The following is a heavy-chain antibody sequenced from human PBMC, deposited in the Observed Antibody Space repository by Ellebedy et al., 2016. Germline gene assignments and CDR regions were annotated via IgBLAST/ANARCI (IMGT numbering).Heavy chain of an antibody. CDR2: THDSGTT. J-gene: IGHJ5*02. Sequence: SETLSLXCSVSGVSIRSYYWSWIRQPPGKRLEYIGFTHDSGTTYYNPSLKSRVTISEDTSNNQISLKLSYVTAADTAVYYCARGFWSGYYFNLWGQGTPVTVSS. CDR3: ARGFWSGYYFNL. V-gene: IGHV4-59*13. D-gene: IGHD3-3*01. CDR1: GVSIRSYY.